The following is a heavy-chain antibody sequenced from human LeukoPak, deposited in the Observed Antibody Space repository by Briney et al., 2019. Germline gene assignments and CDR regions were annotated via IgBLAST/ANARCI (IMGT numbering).Heavy chain of an antibody. Sequence: NPSETLSLTCTVSGGSISSGSYYWSWIRQPAGKGLEWIGRIYTSGSTNYNPSLKSRVTISVDTSKNQFSLKLSSVTAADTAVYYCARECIYGDYGHWGQGTLVTVSS. CDR1: GGSISSGSYY. V-gene: IGHV4-61*02. CDR2: IYTSGST. CDR3: ARECIYGDYGH. J-gene: IGHJ4*02. D-gene: IGHD4-17*01.